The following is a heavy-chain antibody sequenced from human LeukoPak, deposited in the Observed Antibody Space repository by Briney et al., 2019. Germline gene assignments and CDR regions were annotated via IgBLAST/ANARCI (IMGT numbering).Heavy chain of an antibody. CDR3: ARVPLVRIYYYYYMDV. J-gene: IGHJ6*03. Sequence: PSETLSLTCAVYGGSFSGYYWSWIRQPPGKGLEWIGEINHSGSTNYNPSLKSRVTISVDTSKNQFSLKLSSVTAADTAVYYCARVPLVRIYYYYYMDVWGKGTTVTVSS. V-gene: IGHV4-34*01. CDR2: INHSGST. CDR1: GGSFSGYY. D-gene: IGHD6-6*01.